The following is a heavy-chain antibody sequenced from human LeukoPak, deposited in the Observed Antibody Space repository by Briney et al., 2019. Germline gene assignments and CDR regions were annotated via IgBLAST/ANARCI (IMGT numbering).Heavy chain of an antibody. Sequence: GGSLRLSCAASGFTFTNYDMNWVRQAPGKGLEWVSSISSSSVNLYYADAEEGRFTFSSTYTKNLVFLQMNRLGAATAAVYYCARGGPCGGDCSSWFDPWGQGTLVTVSS. V-gene: IGHV3-21*01. CDR1: GFTFTNYD. D-gene: IGHD2-21*02. J-gene: IGHJ5*02. CDR2: ISSSSVNL. CDR3: ARGGPCGGDCSSWFDP.